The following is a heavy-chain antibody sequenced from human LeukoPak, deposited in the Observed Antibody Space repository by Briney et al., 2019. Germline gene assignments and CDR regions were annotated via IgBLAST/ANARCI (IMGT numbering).Heavy chain of an antibody. CDR1: GFTVSSNY. V-gene: IGHV3-66*01. J-gene: IGHJ4*02. CDR3: ARDQHGDYESY. Sequence: GGSLRLSCAASGFTVSSNYMSWVRQAPGKGLEWVSVIYSGGSTYYADSVKGRFTISRDNSKNTLYLQMNSLRAEDTAVYYCARDQHGDYESYWGQGTLVTVSS. D-gene: IGHD4-17*01. CDR2: IYSGGST.